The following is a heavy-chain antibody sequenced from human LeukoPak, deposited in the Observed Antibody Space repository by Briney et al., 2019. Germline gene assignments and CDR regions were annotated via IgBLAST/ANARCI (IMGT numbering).Heavy chain of an antibody. Sequence: NPSETLSLTCTVSGGSISSYYWSWIRQPPGKGLEWIGYIYYSGSTNYNPSLKSRVTISVDTSKNQFSLKLSSVTAADTAVYYCARWFGELLGGWYDQGDAFDIWGQGTMVTVSS. CDR1: GGSISSYY. CDR2: IYYSGST. D-gene: IGHD3-10*01. J-gene: IGHJ3*02. V-gene: IGHV4-59*08. CDR3: ARWFGELLGGWYDQGDAFDI.